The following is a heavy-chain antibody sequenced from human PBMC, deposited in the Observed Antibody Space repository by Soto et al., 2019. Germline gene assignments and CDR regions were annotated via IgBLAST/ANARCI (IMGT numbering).Heavy chain of an antibody. V-gene: IGHV4-59*08. D-gene: IGHD3-10*01. J-gene: IGHJ4*02. CDR1: GGSISSYY. Sequence: QVQLQESGPGLVKPSETLSLTCTVSGGSISSYYWSWIRQPPGKGLEWIGYIYYSGSTNYNPSLKSRVTISVDTSKNQFSLKLSSVTAADTAVYYCARQETYYGSGSYRALDYWGQGTLVTVSS. CDR2: IYYSGST. CDR3: ARQETYYGSGSYRALDY.